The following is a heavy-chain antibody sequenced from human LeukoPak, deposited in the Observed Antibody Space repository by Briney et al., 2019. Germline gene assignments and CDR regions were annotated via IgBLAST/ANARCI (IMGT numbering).Heavy chain of an antibody. CDR2: IYYSGST. J-gene: IGHJ4*02. CDR3: AREAEYGGLDY. D-gene: IGHD4-23*01. CDR1: VGSINSGCYY. V-gene: IGHV4-31*03. Sequence: NPSQTLSLTCTVSVGSINSGCYYWSWIRQHPGKGLEWIGYIYYSGSTYYNPSLKSRVTISVDTSKNQFSLKLSSVTAADTAVYYCAREAEYGGLDYWGQGTLVTVSS.